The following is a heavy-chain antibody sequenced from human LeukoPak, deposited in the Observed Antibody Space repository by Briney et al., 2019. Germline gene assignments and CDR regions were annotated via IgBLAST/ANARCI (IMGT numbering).Heavy chain of an antibody. J-gene: IGHJ4*02. V-gene: IGHV3-23*01. Sequence: GGSLRLSCAASGFTFNSYAMSWVRQAPEKGLEWVSGISGGGGNTFYADSVRGRFTISRDNSKNMLYLQMDSLRADDTAVYYCAKDLVLFTQDVDYWGQGTLVTVSS. CDR2: ISGGGGNT. CDR3: AKDLVLFTQDVDY. D-gene: IGHD2-8*02. CDR1: GFTFNSYA.